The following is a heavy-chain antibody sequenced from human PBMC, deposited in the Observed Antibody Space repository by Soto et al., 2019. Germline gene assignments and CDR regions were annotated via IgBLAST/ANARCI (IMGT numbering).Heavy chain of an antibody. V-gene: IGHV3-21*01. CDR3: ARDHSPYYYMDV. Sequence: GGSLRLSCTVSGFTFSSYGMNWVRQAPGKGLEWVSCISSGRGGIYYAESVRGRFTISRDNARNSLYLQLNSLRAEDSAVYYCARDHSPYYYMDVWGTGTKVTVSS. J-gene: IGHJ6*03. CDR2: ISSGRGGI. CDR1: GFTFSSYG. D-gene: IGHD6-13*01.